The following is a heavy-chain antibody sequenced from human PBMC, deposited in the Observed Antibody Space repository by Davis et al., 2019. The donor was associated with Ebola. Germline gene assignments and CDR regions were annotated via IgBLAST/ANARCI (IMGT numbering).Heavy chain of an antibody. Sequence: PGGSLRLSCAASGFTFSSYAMHCVRQAPGKGLEWVAVISYDGSNKYYADSVKGRFTISRDNSKNTLYLQMNSLRAEDTAMYYCAKLLMGQLSHFDYWGQGTLVTVSS. CDR1: GFTFSSYA. J-gene: IGHJ4*02. D-gene: IGHD6-6*01. V-gene: IGHV3-30*18. CDR3: AKLLMGQLSHFDY. CDR2: ISYDGSNK.